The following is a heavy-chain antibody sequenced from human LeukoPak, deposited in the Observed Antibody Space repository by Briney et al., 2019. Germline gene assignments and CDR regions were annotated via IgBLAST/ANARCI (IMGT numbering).Heavy chain of an antibody. V-gene: IGHV3-23*01. D-gene: IGHD3-10*01. CDR2: ISGSGGDT. Sequence: GGSLRPSCAAFGFTFSSYAMGWVRQAPGQGLEWVSAISGSGGDTYYADSVKGRFTFSRDNSKNTLYLQMNSLRPEDTALYYCAKAVWFGEFDYYFFGLDVWGQGTTVTVSS. CDR1: GFTFSSYA. J-gene: IGHJ6*02. CDR3: AKAVWFGEFDYYFFGLDV.